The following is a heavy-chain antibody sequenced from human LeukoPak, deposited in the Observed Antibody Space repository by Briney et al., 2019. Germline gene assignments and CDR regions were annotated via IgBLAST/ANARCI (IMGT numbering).Heavy chain of an antibody. J-gene: IGHJ4*02. CDR1: GFTFTSYG. CDR2: ITYDGYYK. V-gene: IGHV3-30*03. Sequence: QPGRSLRLSCEASGFTFTSYGMHWVRQAPGKGLEWVALITYDGYYKYYSDSVKGRFTISSDTSKNTLYLQMNSLRAEDTAVYYCARDLSPVVRASPMGYWGQGTLVTVSS. CDR3: ARDLSPVVRASPMGY. D-gene: IGHD3-10*01.